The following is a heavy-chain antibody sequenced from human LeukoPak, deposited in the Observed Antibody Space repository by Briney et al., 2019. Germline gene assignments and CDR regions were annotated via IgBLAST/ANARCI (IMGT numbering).Heavy chain of an antibody. CDR3: ARVGSYYSGGGCYRTLDY. D-gene: IGHD2-15*01. V-gene: IGHV4-39*01. J-gene: IGHJ4*02. Sequence: SETLSLTCTVSGGSISSSSYYWGWIRQPPGKGLEWIGSIYYSGSTYYNPSLKSRVTISVDTSKNQFSLKLSSVTAADTAVYYCARVGSYYSGGGCYRTLDYWGQGTLVTVSS. CDR2: IYYSGST. CDR1: GGSISSSSYY.